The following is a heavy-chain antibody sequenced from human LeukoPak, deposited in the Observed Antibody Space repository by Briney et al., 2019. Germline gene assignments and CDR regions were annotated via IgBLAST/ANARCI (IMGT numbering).Heavy chain of an antibody. Sequence: PGGPLRLSCAASGFTFSGSAMHWVRQASGKGLEGVGRIRSKAKSYATAYAASGKGRFTIFRDDSKNTSYLQMNSLTTEDTAVYYCTSITAAAPFDYWGQGTLVTVSS. V-gene: IGHV3-73*01. J-gene: IGHJ4*02. CDR1: GFTFSGSA. CDR3: TSITAAAPFDY. CDR2: IRSKAKSYAT. D-gene: IGHD6-13*01.